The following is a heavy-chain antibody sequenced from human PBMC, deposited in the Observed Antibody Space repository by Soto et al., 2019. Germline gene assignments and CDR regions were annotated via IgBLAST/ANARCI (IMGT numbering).Heavy chain of an antibody. V-gene: IGHV4-4*07. Sequence: LEPLCVTWSVAGGSMSSYYWPWIRQPAGKGLEWIGRVYSSGGTHYNSSLKSRVTISLDTSKNQFSLRLISVTAADTAVYYCARGQRFSDWFDPWGQGTLVTVSS. J-gene: IGHJ5*02. D-gene: IGHD3-3*01. CDR1: GGSMSSYY. CDR2: VYSSGGT. CDR3: ARGQRFSDWFDP.